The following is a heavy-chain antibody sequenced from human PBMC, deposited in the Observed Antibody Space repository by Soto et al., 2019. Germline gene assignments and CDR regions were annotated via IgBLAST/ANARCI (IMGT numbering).Heavy chain of an antibody. J-gene: IGHJ3*02. Sequence: SLTCTVSGGSISSYYWSWIRQPPGKGLEWIGYIYYSGSTNYNPSLKSRVTISVDTSKNQFSLKLSSVTAADTAVYYCARILRNAFDIWGQGTMVTVSS. V-gene: IGHV4-59*01. CDR2: IYYSGST. CDR1: GGSISSYY. CDR3: ARILRNAFDI.